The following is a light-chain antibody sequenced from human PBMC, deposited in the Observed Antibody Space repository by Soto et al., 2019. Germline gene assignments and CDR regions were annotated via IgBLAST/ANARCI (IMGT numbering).Light chain of an antibody. CDR2: GVS. CDR1: QSVRSSY. CDR3: QQYSTLPRT. J-gene: IGKJ1*01. V-gene: IGKV3-20*01. Sequence: EIVLTQSPGTLSLSPGERATLSCRASQSVRSSYLAWYQQKLGQAPRLLIYGVSNRATGIPDRFSGSGSGTDFTVTISRLESEDFSVYYCQQYSTLPRTVGQGTKVEIK.